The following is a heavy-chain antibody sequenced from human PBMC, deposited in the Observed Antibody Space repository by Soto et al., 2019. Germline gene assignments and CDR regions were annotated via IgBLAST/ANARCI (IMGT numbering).Heavy chain of an antibody. J-gene: IGHJ6*02. CDR2: FDPEDGET. CDR3: ATWIHHYYYYGMDV. V-gene: IGHV1-24*01. Sequence: ASVKVSCKVSGYTLTELSMHWVRQAPGKGLEWMGGFDPEDGETIYAQKFQGRVTMTEDTSTDTAYMKLSSLRSEDTAVYYCATWIHHYYYYGMDVWGQGTTVTVSS. D-gene: IGHD5-18*01. CDR1: GYTLTELS.